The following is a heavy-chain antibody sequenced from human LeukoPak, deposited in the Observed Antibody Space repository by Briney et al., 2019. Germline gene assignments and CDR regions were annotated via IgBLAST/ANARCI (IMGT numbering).Heavy chain of an antibody. Sequence: PSETLSLTCTVSGGSISSSSYYWGWIRQPPGKGLEWIGSIYYSGSTYYNPSLKSRVTISVDTSKNQFSLKLSSVTAADTAVYYCARDLVRGVITYYFDYWGQGTLVTVSS. D-gene: IGHD3-10*01. J-gene: IGHJ4*02. CDR1: GGSISSSSYY. CDR3: ARDLVRGVITYYFDY. V-gene: IGHV4-39*07. CDR2: IYYSGST.